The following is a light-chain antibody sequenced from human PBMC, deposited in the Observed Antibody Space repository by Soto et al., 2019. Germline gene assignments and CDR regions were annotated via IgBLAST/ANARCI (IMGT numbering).Light chain of an antibody. CDR1: QSITSSY. Sequence: EIALTQSPGTLSFSPGERATLSCRASQSITSSYLAWDQQKPGQAPRLLISGTFSRSTGNPDRFSGRGSGTDFALTISGLEPEDVAVYYCQQYGSPVWTFGQGTKVEIK. J-gene: IGKJ1*01. V-gene: IGKV3-20*01. CDR2: GTF. CDR3: QQYGSPVWT.